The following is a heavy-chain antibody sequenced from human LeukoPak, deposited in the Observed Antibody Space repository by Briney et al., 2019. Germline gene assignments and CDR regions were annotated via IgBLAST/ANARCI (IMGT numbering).Heavy chain of an antibody. Sequence: GGSLRLSCAASGFTFSSYSMNWVRQAPGKGLEWVSYISSSSSTIYYADSVKGRFTISRDNAKNSLYLQLNSLRAEDTAVYYCARSLVVGATYLYHWGQGTLVTVSS. CDR2: ISSSSSTI. J-gene: IGHJ5*02. CDR1: GFTFSSYS. CDR3: ARSLVVGATYLYH. D-gene: IGHD1-26*01. V-gene: IGHV3-48*01.